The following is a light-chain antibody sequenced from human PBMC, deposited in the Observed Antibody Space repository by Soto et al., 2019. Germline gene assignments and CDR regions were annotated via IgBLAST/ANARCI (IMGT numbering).Light chain of an antibody. J-gene: IGLJ1*01. V-gene: IGLV2-14*01. CDR1: SSDIGNYNY. CDR2: DVS. Sequence: QSALTQPASVSGSPGQSITISCTETSSDIGNYNYVSWYQQHPGKAPKLMIYDVSNRPSGVSKRFSGSKSGYTTSLTISGLQAEDEADYYCSSFTSSATYVFGTGTKVTVL. CDR3: SSFTSSATYV.